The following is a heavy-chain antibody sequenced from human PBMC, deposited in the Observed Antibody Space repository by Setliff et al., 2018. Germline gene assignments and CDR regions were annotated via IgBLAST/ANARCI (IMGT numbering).Heavy chain of an antibody. CDR1: GFTFGDYT. CDR2: IGSKTYGGVA. CDR3: MNWDGDF. V-gene: IGHV3-49*04. D-gene: IGHD1-26*01. J-gene: IGHJ4*02. Sequence: GGSLRLSCTTSGFTFGDYTMTWVRQAPGKGLEWVGLIGSKTYGGVAEYAASVKGRFTISRDNSKNTLYVQMNTLGPEDTAVYYCMNWDGDFWGRGTLVTVSS.